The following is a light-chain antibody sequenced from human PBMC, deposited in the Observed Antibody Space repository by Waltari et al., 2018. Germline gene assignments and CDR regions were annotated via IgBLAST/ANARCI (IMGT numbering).Light chain of an antibody. V-gene: IGLV3-21*03. CDR3: QVWDSSSDHVV. J-gene: IGLJ2*01. Sequence: SYVLTQPPSGSVAPGKTARITCGGNNIGRKSVNWYQQKPGQAPVLVVYDDSDRPSGIPERFSGSNSGNTATLTISRVEAGDEADYYCQVWDSSSDHVVFGGGTKLTVL. CDR1: NIGRKS. CDR2: DDS.